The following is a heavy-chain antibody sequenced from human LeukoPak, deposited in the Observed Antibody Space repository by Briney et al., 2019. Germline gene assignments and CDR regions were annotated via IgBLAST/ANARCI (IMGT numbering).Heavy chain of an antibody. V-gene: IGHV4-39*07. D-gene: IGHD6-19*01. CDR2: IYYSGST. CDR3: ARARSGSGWYWFDP. J-gene: IGHJ5*02. Sequence: PGGSLRLSCAASGFTFSSYAMSWVRQPPGKGLEWIGSIYYSGSTYYNTSLKSRVTISVDTSKNQFSLKLSSVTAADTAVYYCARARSGSGWYWFDPWGQGTLVIVSS. CDR1: GFTFSSYA.